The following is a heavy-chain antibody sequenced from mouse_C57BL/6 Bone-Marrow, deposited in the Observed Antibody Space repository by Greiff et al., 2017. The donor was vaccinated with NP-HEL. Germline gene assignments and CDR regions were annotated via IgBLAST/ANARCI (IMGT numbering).Heavy chain of an antibody. J-gene: IGHJ4*01. Sequence: QVQLQQPGAELVMPGASVKLSCKASGYTFTSYWMHWVKQRPGQGLEWIGEIDPSDSYTNYNQKFKGKSTLTVDKSSSTAYRQLSSLTSEDSAVYYCARDYSNSYYAMDYWGQGTSGTVSS. CDR1: GYTFTSYW. V-gene: IGHV1-69*01. CDR2: IDPSDSYT. D-gene: IGHD2-5*01. CDR3: ARDYSNSYYAMDY.